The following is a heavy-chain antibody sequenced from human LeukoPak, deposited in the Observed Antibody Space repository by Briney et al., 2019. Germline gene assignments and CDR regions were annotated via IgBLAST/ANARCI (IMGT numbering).Heavy chain of an antibody. Sequence: GGSLRLSCAASGFAFDDYAMHWVRQAPGKGLEWVSGISWNSGSIGYADSVKGRFTISRDNAKNSLYLQMNSLRAEDTALYYCAKAAVTTHYYYYGMDVWGQGTTVTVSS. J-gene: IGHJ6*02. V-gene: IGHV3-9*01. D-gene: IGHD4-17*01. CDR3: AKAAVTTHYYYYGMDV. CDR2: ISWNSGSI. CDR1: GFAFDDYA.